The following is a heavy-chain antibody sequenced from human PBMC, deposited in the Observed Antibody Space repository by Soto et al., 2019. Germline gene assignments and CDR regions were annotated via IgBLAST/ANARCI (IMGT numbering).Heavy chain of an antibody. V-gene: IGHV1-24*01. D-gene: IGHD1-26*01. J-gene: IGHJ3*02. CDR2: FGPEDGET. Sequence: ASVKVSFKVSGYTLTELSMHWVRQAPGKGLEWMGGFGPEDGETIYAQKFQGRVTMTEDTSTDTAYMELSSLRSEDTAVYYCAIRNSGSYYDAFDIWGQGTMVTVSS. CDR1: GYTLTELS. CDR3: AIRNSGSYYDAFDI.